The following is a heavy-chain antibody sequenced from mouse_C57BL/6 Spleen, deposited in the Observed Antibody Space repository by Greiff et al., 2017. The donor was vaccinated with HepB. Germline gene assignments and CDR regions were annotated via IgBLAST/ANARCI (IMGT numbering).Heavy chain of an antibody. CDR1: GFTFTDYY. J-gene: IGHJ1*03. CDR3: ARSYDYEDWYFDV. Sequence: EVQLVESGGGLVQPGGSLSLSCAASGFTFTDYYMSWVRQPPGKALEWLGFIRNKANGYTTEYSASVKGRFTISRDNSQSILYLQMNALRAEDSATYYCARSYDYEDWYFDVWGTGTTVTVSS. D-gene: IGHD2-4*01. V-gene: IGHV7-3*01. CDR2: IRNKANGYTT.